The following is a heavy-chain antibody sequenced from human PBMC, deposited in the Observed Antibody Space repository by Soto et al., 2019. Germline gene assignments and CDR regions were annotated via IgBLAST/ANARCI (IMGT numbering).Heavy chain of an antibody. CDR2: IFHSGDT. CDR3: AYSTGWYRHDV. D-gene: IGHD6-19*01. J-gene: IGHJ3*01. Sequence: QVQLQESGPGLVKPSGTLSLTCAVSGDSISNSRWWTWVRQPPGKGLEWIGDIFHSGDTNYNPSLKRXVFISVDKSQNQCSLKVSSVTAAATAVYYCAYSTGWYRHDVWGQGTLVTVSS. CDR1: GDSISNSRW. V-gene: IGHV4-4*02.